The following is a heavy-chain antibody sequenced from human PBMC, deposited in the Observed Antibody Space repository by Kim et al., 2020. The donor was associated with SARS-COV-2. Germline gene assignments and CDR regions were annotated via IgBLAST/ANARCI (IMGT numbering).Heavy chain of an antibody. CDR1: GFTFSSYG. Sequence: GGSLRLSCAASGFTFSSYGMHWVRQAPGKGLEWVAVISYDGSNKYYADSVKGRFAISRDNSKNTLYLQMNSLRAEDTAVYYCAKDGGSSGYYGADYWGQGTLVTVSS. J-gene: IGHJ4*02. V-gene: IGHV3-30*18. CDR3: AKDGGSSGYYGADY. D-gene: IGHD3-22*01. CDR2: ISYDGSNK.